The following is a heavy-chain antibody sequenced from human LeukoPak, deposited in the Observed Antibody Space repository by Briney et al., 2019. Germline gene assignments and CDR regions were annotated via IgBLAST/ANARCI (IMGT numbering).Heavy chain of an antibody. CDR1: GYTFTSYG. Sequence: RSAVKVSFKSSGYTFTSYGISWVRQAPGQGRAWMGWISAYNGNTNYAQKLQGRVTMTTDTSTSTAYMELRSLRSDDTAVYYCAREATIFGVVLGLMDVWGKGTTVTVSS. CDR2: ISAYNGNT. D-gene: IGHD3-3*01. CDR3: AREATIFGVVLGLMDV. V-gene: IGHV1-18*01. J-gene: IGHJ6*03.